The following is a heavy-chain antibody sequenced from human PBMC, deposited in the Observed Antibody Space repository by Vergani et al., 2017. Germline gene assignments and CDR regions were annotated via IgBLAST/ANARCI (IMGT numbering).Heavy chain of an antibody. CDR2: IQFDGSNQ. CDR3: AKHFRGWGIDY. J-gene: IGHJ4*02. CDR1: GFTLSNYD. V-gene: IGHV3-30*02. Sequence: QVQLVESGGGVVQRGGSLRLSCATSGFTLSNYDMQWIRQGPGKGLEVVAFIQFDGSNQYYADSVKGRFTLSRDFSKNTLYRQMNSLKTDDTATYYCAKHFRGWGIDYWGQGTQVIVSS. D-gene: IGHD3-16*01.